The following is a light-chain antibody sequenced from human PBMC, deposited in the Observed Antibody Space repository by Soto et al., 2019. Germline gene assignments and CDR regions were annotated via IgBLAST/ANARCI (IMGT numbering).Light chain of an antibody. Sequence: QSVLTQPPSVSGAPGQRVTISCTGSSSNIGAGYDVHWYQQLPGTAPKLLIYGNSNRPSGVPDRFFGSNSGTSASLAITGLQAEDEADYYCQSYDSSLKVFGTGTKVT. CDR2: GNS. CDR1: SSNIGAGYD. V-gene: IGLV1-40*01. CDR3: QSYDSSLKV. J-gene: IGLJ1*01.